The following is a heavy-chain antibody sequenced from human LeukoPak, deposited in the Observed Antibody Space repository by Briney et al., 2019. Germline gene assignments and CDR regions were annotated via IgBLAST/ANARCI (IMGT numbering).Heavy chain of an antibody. D-gene: IGHD6-13*01. CDR3: ARDRVAGRPIYYYGMDV. V-gene: IGHV3-30-3*01. Sequence: GGSLRLSCAASVFTFSSYSMHWVRQAPGKGLEWVAVISYDGSNKYYADSVKGRFTISRGNSKNTLYLQMNSLRAEDTAVYYCARDRVAGRPIYYYGMDVWGQGTTVTVPS. CDR2: ISYDGSNK. J-gene: IGHJ6*02. CDR1: VFTFSSYS.